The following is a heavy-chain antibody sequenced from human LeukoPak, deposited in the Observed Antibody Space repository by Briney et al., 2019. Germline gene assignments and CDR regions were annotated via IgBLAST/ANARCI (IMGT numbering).Heavy chain of an antibody. CDR2: INHSGST. Sequence: SETLSLTCAVYGGSFSGYYWSWIRQPTGKGLEWIGEINHSGSTNYNPSLKSRVTISVDTSKNQFSLKLSSVTAADTAVYYCARVLARVVYYYDSSGYVDYWGQGTLVTVSS. CDR3: ARVLARVVYYYDSSGYVDY. CDR1: GGSFSGYY. D-gene: IGHD3-22*01. V-gene: IGHV4-34*01. J-gene: IGHJ4*02.